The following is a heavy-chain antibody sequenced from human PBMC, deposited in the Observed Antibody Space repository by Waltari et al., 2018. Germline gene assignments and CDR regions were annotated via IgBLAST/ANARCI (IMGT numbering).Heavy chain of an antibody. J-gene: IGHJ6*03. D-gene: IGHD6-13*01. CDR1: GGTFSSYA. CDR3: ARGVAAAGTTSRGYYYYMDV. V-gene: IGHV1-69*04. CDR2: IIPILGIA. Sequence: QVQLVQSGAEVKKPGSSVKVSCKASGGTFSSYAISWVRLAPGQGLEWMGGIIPILGIANYAQKFQGRVTITADESTSTAYMELSSLRSEDTAVYYCARGVAAAGTTSRGYYYYMDVWGKGTTVTVSS.